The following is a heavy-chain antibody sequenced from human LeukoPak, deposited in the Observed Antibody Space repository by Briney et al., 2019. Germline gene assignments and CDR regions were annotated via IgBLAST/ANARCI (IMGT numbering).Heavy chain of an antibody. J-gene: IGHJ4*02. Sequence: ASVKVSCKASGYTFTSYYMHWVRQAPGQGLEWMGWINPNSGGTNYAQKFQGRVTMTRDTSISTAYMELSRLRSDGTAVYYCARLSRGIMITFGGSFFDYWGQGTLVTVSS. CDR1: GYTFTSYY. D-gene: IGHD3-16*01. CDR2: INPNSGGT. V-gene: IGHV1-2*02. CDR3: ARLSRGIMITFGGSFFDY.